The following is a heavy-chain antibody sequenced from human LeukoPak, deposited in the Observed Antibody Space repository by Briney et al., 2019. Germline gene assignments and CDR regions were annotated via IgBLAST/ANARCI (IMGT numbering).Heavy chain of an antibody. V-gene: IGHV1-69*05. Sequence: SVKVSCKASGGTFSSYAISWVRQAPGQGLEWMGGIIPIFGTANYAQKFQGRVTITRDTSASTVYMELSSLRSEDTAVYYCARGEIVITFGSSRPGDAFNIWGQGTMVTVSS. CDR3: ARGEIVITFGSSRPGDAFNI. J-gene: IGHJ3*02. D-gene: IGHD3-16*01. CDR1: GGTFSSYA. CDR2: IIPIFGTA.